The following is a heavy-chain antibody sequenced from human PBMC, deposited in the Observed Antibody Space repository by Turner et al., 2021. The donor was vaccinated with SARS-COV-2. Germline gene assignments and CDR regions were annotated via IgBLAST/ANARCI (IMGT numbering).Heavy chain of an antibody. J-gene: IGHJ4*02. Sequence: QITLNESGPTLVKPTQSLTLTCTFSGFSLSTSVVGVGWIRQPPGKALEWIALIYWNDGERYSPTQKSRLTITKDTSKNQVDITMTNMDTVDTATYYCAHSEVSGFAEANFDYWGQGTLVTVSS. D-gene: IGHD3-10*01. CDR2: IYWNDGE. CDR3: AHSEVSGFAEANFDY. CDR1: GFSLSTSVVG. V-gene: IGHV2-5*01.